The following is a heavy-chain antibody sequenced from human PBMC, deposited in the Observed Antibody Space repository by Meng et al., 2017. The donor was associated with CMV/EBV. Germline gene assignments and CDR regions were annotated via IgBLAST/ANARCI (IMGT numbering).Heavy chain of an antibody. V-gene: IGHV1-69*05. D-gene: IGHD1-14*01. Sequence: SAKVSCKASGGTFSSYAISWVRQAPGQGLEWMGGIIPIFGTANYAQKFQGRVTITTDESTSTAYMELSSLRSEDTAVYYCARDFQPKYYYGMDVWGQGTTVTVSS. J-gene: IGHJ6*02. CDR3: ARDFQPKYYYGMDV. CDR2: IIPIFGTA. CDR1: GGTFSSYA.